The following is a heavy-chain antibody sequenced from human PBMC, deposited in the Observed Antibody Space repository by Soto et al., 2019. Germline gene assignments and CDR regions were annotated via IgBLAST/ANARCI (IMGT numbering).Heavy chain of an antibody. CDR1: GFTVSSYA. J-gene: IGHJ6*03. D-gene: IGHD4-4*01. CDR2: ISGSGST. CDR3: ANALRFKFTTGYYMDV. Sequence: EVQLLESGGGLVQPGGSLRLSCAASGFTVSSYAMSWVRQAPGKGLEWVSVISGSGSTSSADSVKGRFTISRDSSQNTVYLQMNSLRAEDTAVYSCANALRFKFTTGYYMDVWGRGTTVTVSS. V-gene: IGHV3-23*01.